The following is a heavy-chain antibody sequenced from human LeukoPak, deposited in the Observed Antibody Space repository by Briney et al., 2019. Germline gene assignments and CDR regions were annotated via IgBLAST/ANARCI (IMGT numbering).Heavy chain of an antibody. CDR1: GYTFTSYG. V-gene: IGHV1-69*13. J-gene: IGHJ4*02. Sequence: GASVKVSCKASGYTFTSYGISWLRQAPGQGLEWMGGIIPIFGTANYAQKFQGRVTITADESTSTAYMELSSLRSEDTAVYYCARGSGSYYGYRFDYWGQGTLVTVSS. D-gene: IGHD3-10*01. CDR3: ARGSGSYYGYRFDY. CDR2: IIPIFGTA.